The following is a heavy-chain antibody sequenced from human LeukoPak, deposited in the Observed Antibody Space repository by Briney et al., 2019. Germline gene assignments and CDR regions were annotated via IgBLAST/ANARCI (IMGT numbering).Heavy chain of an antibody. CDR2: IYYSRSI. Sequence: SETLSLTCTVSGGSISNYYWSWIRQPPGKGLEWIGYIYYSRSINYNPSLKSRVTISVDTSKNQFSLKLSSVTAADTAVYYCARDRWGLKGSYYYYGMDVWGQGTTVTVSS. V-gene: IGHV4-59*01. D-gene: IGHD1-26*01. J-gene: IGHJ6*02. CDR3: ARDRWGLKGSYYYYGMDV. CDR1: GGSISNYY.